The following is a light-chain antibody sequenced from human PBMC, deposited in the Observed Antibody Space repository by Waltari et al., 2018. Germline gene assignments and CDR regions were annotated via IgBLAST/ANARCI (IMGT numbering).Light chain of an antibody. J-gene: IGKJ1*01. V-gene: IGKV3-15*01. CDR1: PSVSSK. CDR3: QQYNNWPPWT. CDR2: GAS. Sequence: EIVMTQSPATLSVSPGERATLSCRASPSVSSKLAWYQQKPGQAPRLLIYGASTRATGIPARCSGSGSGTEFTLTISSLQSEDFAVYYCQQYNNWPPWTFGQGTKVEIK.